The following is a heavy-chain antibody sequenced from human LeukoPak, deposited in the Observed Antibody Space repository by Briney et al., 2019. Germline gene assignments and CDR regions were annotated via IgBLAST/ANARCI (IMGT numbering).Heavy chain of an antibody. Sequence: SETLSLTCTVSGGSISSFYWSWLRQPPGKGLEWIGYIYYSGSTNYNPSLKSRVTISVDTSKNQFSLKLSSVTAADTAVYYCARDLAGSPKWGQGTLVTVSS. CDR3: ARDLAGSPK. V-gene: IGHV4-59*01. CDR1: GGSISSFY. J-gene: IGHJ4*02. CDR2: IYYSGST. D-gene: IGHD3-10*01.